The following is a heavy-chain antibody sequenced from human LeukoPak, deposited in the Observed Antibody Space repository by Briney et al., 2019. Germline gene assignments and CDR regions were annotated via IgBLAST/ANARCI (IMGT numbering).Heavy chain of an antibody. CDR1: GLKFDVYG. J-gene: IGHJ4*02. V-gene: IGHV3-20*04. CDR3: ARDWGSAI. CDR2: TNWNGGST. D-gene: IGHD3-16*01. Sequence: GGSLRLSCAASGLKFDVYGVSWVRQAPGKGLEWVSGTNWNGGSTGYTDSVKGRFTISRDNAKDSLYLQMNSLRADDTAFCYCARDWGSAIWGQGTLVTVSS.